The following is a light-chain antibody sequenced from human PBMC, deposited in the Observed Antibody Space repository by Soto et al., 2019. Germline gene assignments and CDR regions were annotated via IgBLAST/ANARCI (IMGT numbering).Light chain of an antibody. CDR1: QYINTR. Sequence: EIVLTPSPATLSSFPGDRVTISCRASQYINTRLAWYQHRPGQAPRLLMYDASNRATGIPARFSAIMYGTAGTLTLRSLEPEDGSEYHGQQYNHWPQTFGQGTKVEIK. CDR2: DAS. J-gene: IGKJ1*01. V-gene: IGKV3-11*01. CDR3: QQYNHWPQT.